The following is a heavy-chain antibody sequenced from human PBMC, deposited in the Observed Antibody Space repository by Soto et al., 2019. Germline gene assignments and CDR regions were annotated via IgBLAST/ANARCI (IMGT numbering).Heavy chain of an antibody. CDR3: ARGADYGSGSYYSGWFDP. CDR1: GFTVSSNY. V-gene: IGHV3-53*04. J-gene: IGHJ5*02. CDR2: IYSGGST. Sequence: PGGSLRLSCAASGFTVSSNYMSWVRQVPGKELEWVSVIYSGGSTYYADSVKGRFTISRHNSKNTLYLQMNSLRAEDTAVYYCARGADYGSGSYYSGWFDPWGQGTLVTVSS. D-gene: IGHD3-10*01.